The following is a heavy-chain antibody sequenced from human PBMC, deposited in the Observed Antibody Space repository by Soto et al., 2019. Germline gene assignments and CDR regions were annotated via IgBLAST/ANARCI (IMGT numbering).Heavy chain of an antibody. J-gene: IGHJ3*02. CDR2: ISYDGSNK. D-gene: IGHD3-22*01. CDR1: GFTFSSYG. V-gene: IGHV3-30*03. CDR3: ATALAPWPSYYYDSSDAFDI. Sequence: QVQLVESGGGVVQPGRSLRLSCAASGFTFSSYGMHWVRQAPGKGLEWVAVISYDGSNKYYADSVKGRFTISRDNSKNTLYLQMNSLRAEDTAVYYCATALAPWPSYYYDSSDAFDIWGQGTMVTVSS.